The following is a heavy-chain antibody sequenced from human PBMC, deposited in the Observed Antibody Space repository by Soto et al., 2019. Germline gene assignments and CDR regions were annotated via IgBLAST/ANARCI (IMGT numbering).Heavy chain of an antibody. V-gene: IGHV4-4*02. D-gene: IGHD1-7*01. CDR1: NVSTSISHW. Sequence: QVHLQESGPGLVQPSGTLSLTCVVSNVSTSISHWWSWVRQPPGKGLEWIADIYHNAITFYNPSLESRATISVDNSITQFSLTLRSVTAADTALYYCARTTDASLTATTGPSFFDSWGQGTLVTVSS. CDR3: ARTTDASLTATTGPSFFDS. J-gene: IGHJ4*02. CDR2: IYHNAIT.